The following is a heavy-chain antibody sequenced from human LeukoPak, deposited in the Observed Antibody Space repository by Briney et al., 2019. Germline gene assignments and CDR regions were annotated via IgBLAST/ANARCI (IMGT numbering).Heavy chain of an antibody. CDR2: INPSGGTT. D-gene: IGHD5-18*01. CDR1: GYTFTSYA. Sequence: GASVKVSCKASGYTFTSYAMNWVRQAPGQGLEWMGIINPSGGTTSYAQNFQGRVTMTRDTSTSTVYMELSSLRSEDTAVYYCAREIGPRQLHLWGSAFDYWGQGTLVTVSS. CDR3: AREIGPRQLHLWGSAFDY. V-gene: IGHV1-46*01. J-gene: IGHJ4*02.